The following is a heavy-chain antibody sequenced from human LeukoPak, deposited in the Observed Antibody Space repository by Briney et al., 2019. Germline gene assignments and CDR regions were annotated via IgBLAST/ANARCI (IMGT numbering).Heavy chain of an antibody. V-gene: IGHV3-7*01. D-gene: IGHD3-3*01. Sequence: PGGSLRLSCAASGFSFSNYWMNWVRQAPGKGLEWVANIKQDVSEKYYVDSVKGRFTVSRDNAKNSLYLQMNNLRAEDTAVYYCARGTLAFTVFGVLIGGQGTLVTVSS. CDR1: GFSFSNYW. J-gene: IGHJ4*02. CDR3: ARGTLAFTVFGVLI. CDR2: IKQDVSEK.